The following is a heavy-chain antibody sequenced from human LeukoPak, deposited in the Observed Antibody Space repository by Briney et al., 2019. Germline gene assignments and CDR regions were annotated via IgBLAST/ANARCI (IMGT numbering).Heavy chain of an antibody. Sequence: SETLSLTCTASGGSVGSGSYYWSWIRQSPGKGLEWIGYILYSDITNYNPSLKSRVTMSVDTSKNQFSLRLTSVTAADTAVYYCAAMAVNWFDPWGQGTLVIVSS. J-gene: IGHJ5*02. V-gene: IGHV4-61*01. CDR2: ILYSDIT. CDR3: AAMAVNWFDP. CDR1: GGSVGSGSYY. D-gene: IGHD5-18*01.